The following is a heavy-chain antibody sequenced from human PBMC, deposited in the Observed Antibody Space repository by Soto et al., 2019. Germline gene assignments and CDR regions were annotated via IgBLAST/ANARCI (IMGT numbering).Heavy chain of an antibody. D-gene: IGHD3-22*01. CDR3: TTDDTSGYHFQH. CDR2: IKATAYGGTT. V-gene: IGHV3-15*01. CDR1: NMTFTYAW. Sequence: VGSLRLSCVVYNMTFTYAWMSWVRQAPGKGLEWVGRIKATAYGGTTDYAAPVKGRFSISRDDSKNTLYLEMNSLRTEDTGTYFCTTDDTSGYHFQHWGLGTLVTVSS. J-gene: IGHJ1*01.